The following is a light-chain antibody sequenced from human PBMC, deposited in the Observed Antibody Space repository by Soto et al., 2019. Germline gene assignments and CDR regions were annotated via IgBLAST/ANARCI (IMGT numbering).Light chain of an antibody. Sequence: EIVLTQSPGTLSLSPEERATLSCRASQSVSSTCLAWYQQKPGQAPRLLIYGASNRATGIPDRFSGSGSGTDFTLTISRLEPQDFAVYYCQQYGGSRWTFGQGTRVDI. CDR3: QQYGGSRWT. CDR2: GAS. CDR1: QSVSSTC. J-gene: IGKJ1*01. V-gene: IGKV3-20*01.